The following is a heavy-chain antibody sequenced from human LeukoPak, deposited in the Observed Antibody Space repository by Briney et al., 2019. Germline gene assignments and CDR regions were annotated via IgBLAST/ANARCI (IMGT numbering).Heavy chain of an antibody. D-gene: IGHD3-10*01. Sequence: PPETLSLTCTVSGGSISSYYWSWIRQPPGKGLEWIGYIYYSGSTNYNPSLKSRVTISVDTSKNQFSLKLSSVTAADTAVYYCARSGTIGGYGSGSMGIDYWGQGTLVTVSS. CDR2: IYYSGST. CDR1: GGSISSYY. J-gene: IGHJ4*02. V-gene: IGHV4-59*08. CDR3: ARSGTIGGYGSGSMGIDY.